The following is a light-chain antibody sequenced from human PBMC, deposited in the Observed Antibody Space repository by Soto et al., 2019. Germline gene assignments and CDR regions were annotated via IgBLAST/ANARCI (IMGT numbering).Light chain of an antibody. CDR1: SSNTGADYD. CDR3: QSYDSSLSNLVV. V-gene: IGLV1-40*01. J-gene: IGLJ2*01. CDR2: DNN. Sequence: QSVLTQPPSVSGAPGQRVTISCPGSSSNTGADYDVHWYQHLPGSAPKLLIYDNNIRPSGVPDRFSGSKSGTSASLAITGLQAEDDGDYYCQSYDSSLSNLVVFGGGTKLTVL.